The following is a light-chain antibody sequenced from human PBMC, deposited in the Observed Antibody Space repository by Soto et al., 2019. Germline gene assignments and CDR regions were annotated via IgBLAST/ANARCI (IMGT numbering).Light chain of an antibody. V-gene: IGLV1-51*01. CDR2: DND. J-gene: IGLJ1*01. CDR1: SSNIGNNY. Sequence: QSVLTQPPSVSAAPGQKVTISCSGGSSNIGNNYVSWYQQLPGTAPKLLIYDNDKRPSGIPDRFSGSKSGTSATLGITGLQTGDEADYYCSSYTTNSTPYVFGTGTKVTVL. CDR3: SSYTTNSTPYV.